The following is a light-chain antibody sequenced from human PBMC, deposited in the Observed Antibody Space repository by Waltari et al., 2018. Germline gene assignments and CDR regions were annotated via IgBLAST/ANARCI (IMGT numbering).Light chain of an antibody. V-gene: IGLV2-23*02. CDR2: EVS. Sequence: QSALTQPASVSGSPGQSLTIFCTGPSSDVGSYNLVSWYQQHPGKAPKLMIYEVSNRPSGVSNRVSGSKSGNTASLTISGLQAEDEADYYCCSYAGSSTPVVFGGGTKLTVL. CDR1: SSDVGSYNL. J-gene: IGLJ2*01. CDR3: CSYAGSSTPVV.